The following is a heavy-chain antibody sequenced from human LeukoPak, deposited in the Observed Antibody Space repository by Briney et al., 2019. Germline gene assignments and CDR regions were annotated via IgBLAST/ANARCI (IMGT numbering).Heavy chain of an antibody. CDR1: GFTFSSYS. CDR2: ISSSSSYI. Sequence: GGSLRLSCAASGFTFSSYSMNWVRQAPGKGLEWVSSISSSSSYIYYADSVKRRFTISRDNAKNSLYLQMNSLRAEDTAVYYCARELRFLEWLLFDPWGQGTLVTVSS. V-gene: IGHV3-21*01. CDR3: ARELRFLEWLLFDP. J-gene: IGHJ5*02. D-gene: IGHD3-3*01.